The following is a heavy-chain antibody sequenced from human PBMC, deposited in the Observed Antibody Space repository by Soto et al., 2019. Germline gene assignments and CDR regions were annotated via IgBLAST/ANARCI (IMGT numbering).Heavy chain of an antibody. D-gene: IGHD6-6*01. Sequence: VQLVESGGGLVQPGGSLRLSCAASGFTFSSYEMNWVRQAPGKGLEWVSYISSSGSTIYYADSVKGRFTISRDNAKNSLYLQMNSLRAEDTAVYYCARDSSSSSYYYYGMDVWGQGTTVTVSS. CDR2: ISSSGSTI. CDR3: ARDSSSSSYYYYGMDV. J-gene: IGHJ6*02. V-gene: IGHV3-48*03. CDR1: GFTFSSYE.